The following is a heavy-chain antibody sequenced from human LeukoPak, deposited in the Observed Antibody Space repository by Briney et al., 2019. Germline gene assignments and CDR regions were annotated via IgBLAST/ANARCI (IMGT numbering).Heavy chain of an antibody. D-gene: IGHD6-19*01. Sequence: KSSETLSLTCTVSGGSISSYYWSWIRQPAGKGLEWIGRIYTSGSTNYNPSLKSRVTISVDTSKNQFSLKLSSVTAADTAVYYCAREISRGSGWLPSVFDYWGQGTLVTVSS. V-gene: IGHV4-4*07. CDR1: GGSISSYY. CDR2: IYTSGST. J-gene: IGHJ4*02. CDR3: AREISRGSGWLPSVFDY.